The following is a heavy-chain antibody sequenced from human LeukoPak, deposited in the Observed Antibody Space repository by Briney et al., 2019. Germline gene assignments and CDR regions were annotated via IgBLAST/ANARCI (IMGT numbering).Heavy chain of an antibody. D-gene: IGHD5-12*01. V-gene: IGHV3-23*01. CDR2: ISSSGVST. CDR1: GFIFSDYA. CDR3: AEGGYDQDFDY. Sequence: GGSLRLSCAASGFIFSDYAMSWVRQAPGKGLEWVSDISSSGVSTHYADSVKGRFTTSRDNFKNTLYLQMNSLRAEDTAVYYCAEGGYDQDFDYWGQGTLVTASS. J-gene: IGHJ4*02.